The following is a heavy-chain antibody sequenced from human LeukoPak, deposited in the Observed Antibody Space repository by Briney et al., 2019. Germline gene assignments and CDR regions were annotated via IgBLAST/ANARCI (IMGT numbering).Heavy chain of an antibody. V-gene: IGHV3-23*01. CDR1: GFTFSSYA. D-gene: IGHD3-9*01. J-gene: IGHJ4*02. Sequence: GGSLRLSCAASGFTFSSYAMSWVRQAPGKGLEWVSAISGSGGSTYYADSVKGRFTISRDDSKNTLYLQMNSLRAEDTAVYYCAKGQPRDYDILTGYPRDHFDYWAREPWSPSPQ. CDR3: AKGQPRDYDILTGYPRDHFDY. CDR2: ISGSGGST.